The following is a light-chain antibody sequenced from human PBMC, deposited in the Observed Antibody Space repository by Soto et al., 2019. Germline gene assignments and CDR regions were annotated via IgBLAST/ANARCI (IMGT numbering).Light chain of an antibody. V-gene: IGKV1-39*01. J-gene: IGKJ2*01. CDR1: QSISSY. CDR3: QQRYSTPYT. Sequence: DIQMTQSPSSLSASVGDRVTITCRASQSISSYLNWYQQKPRKAPKLLIYAASSLQSGVPSRFSGSGSGTDFTLTNSSLQPEDCATYYCQQRYSTPYTFGQGTKLEIK. CDR2: AAS.